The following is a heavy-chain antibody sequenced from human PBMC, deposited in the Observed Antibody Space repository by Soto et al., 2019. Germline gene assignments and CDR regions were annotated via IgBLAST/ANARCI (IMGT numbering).Heavy chain of an antibody. V-gene: IGHV4-59*01. D-gene: IGHD6-19*01. CDR1: GGSISSYY. CDR3: ARHYLEAGMDY. J-gene: IGHJ4*02. CDR2: IYYSGST. Sequence: PSETLSLTCTVSGGSISSYYWSWIRQPPGKGLEWIGYIYYSGSTNYNPSLKSRVTISVDTSKNQFSLKLSSVTAADTAVYYCARHYLEAGMDYWGPGTLVTVSS.